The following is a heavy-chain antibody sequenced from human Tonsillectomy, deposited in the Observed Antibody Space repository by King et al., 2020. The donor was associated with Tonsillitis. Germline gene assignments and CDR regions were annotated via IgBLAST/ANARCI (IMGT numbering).Heavy chain of an antibody. CDR2: INHSGTT. J-gene: IGHJ4*02. Sequence: VQLQQWGAGLLKPSETLSLTCAVYGGSVSDYYWSWIRQAPGKGLEWIGEINHSGTTTYNPSLKSRVIISLDTSKKQFYLSLRYVTAADTAVYYCARYEYIRSSIFDYWGQGTLVTVSS. CDR3: ARYEYIRSSIFDY. V-gene: IGHV4-34*01. D-gene: IGHD6-6*01. CDR1: GGSVSDYY.